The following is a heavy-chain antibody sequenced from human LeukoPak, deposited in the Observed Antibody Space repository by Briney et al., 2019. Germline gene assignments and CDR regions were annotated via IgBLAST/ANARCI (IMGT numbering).Heavy chain of an antibody. CDR2: ISYDGSNK. CDR1: GFTFSSYA. CDR3: ARDWGVDT. Sequence: GGSLRLSCAASGFTFSSYAMHWVRQAPGKGLEWVAVISYDGSNKYYADSVKGRFTISRDNSKNTLYLQMNSLRAEDTAVYYCARDWGVDTWGQGTLVTVSP. J-gene: IGHJ5*02. D-gene: IGHD3-16*01. V-gene: IGHV3-30*01.